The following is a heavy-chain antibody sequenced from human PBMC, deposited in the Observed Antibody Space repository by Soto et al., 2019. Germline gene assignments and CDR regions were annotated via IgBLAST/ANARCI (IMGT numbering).Heavy chain of an antibody. Sequence: TLSLTCTVSGGSISSGGYYWSWIRQHPGKGLEWIGYIYYSGSTYYNPSLKSRVTISVDTSKNQFSLKLSSVTAAETAVYYCARVGPDCSSTSCYKGGFTWFDPWGQGTLVTVSS. J-gene: IGHJ5*02. V-gene: IGHV4-31*03. CDR3: ARVGPDCSSTSCYKGGFTWFDP. CDR2: IYYSGST. D-gene: IGHD2-2*02. CDR1: GGSISSGGYY.